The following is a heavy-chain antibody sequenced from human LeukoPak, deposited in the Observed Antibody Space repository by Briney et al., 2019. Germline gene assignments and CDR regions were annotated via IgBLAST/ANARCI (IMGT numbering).Heavy chain of an antibody. CDR1: GYTFTDFY. V-gene: IGHV1-2*02. CDR2: INPKNGDT. J-gene: IGHJ3*02. Sequence: GASVKVSCEAYGYTFTDFYMHWVRQAPGQGLEWMGWINPKNGDTRYVQKFQGRVTMTRDTSISTSYMEVSRLTSDDTAVYYCAREAGDNAYDIGGQGTVVTVSS. CDR3: AREAGDNAYDI. D-gene: IGHD2-21*01.